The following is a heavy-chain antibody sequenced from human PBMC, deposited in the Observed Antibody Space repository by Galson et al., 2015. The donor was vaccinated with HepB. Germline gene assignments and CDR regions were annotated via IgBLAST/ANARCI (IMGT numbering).Heavy chain of an antibody. V-gene: IGHV3-23*01. Sequence: SLRLSCAASGFTFSSYAMSWVRQAPGKGLEWVSAISDSGINTYYEDSVKGRFTISRDNSKNALYVQMNSLRAEDTAVYYCAKGPAGWDGMDVWGQGTTVTVSS. CDR1: GFTFSSYA. CDR2: ISDSGINT. CDR3: AKGPAGWDGMDV. J-gene: IGHJ6*02. D-gene: IGHD6-13*01.